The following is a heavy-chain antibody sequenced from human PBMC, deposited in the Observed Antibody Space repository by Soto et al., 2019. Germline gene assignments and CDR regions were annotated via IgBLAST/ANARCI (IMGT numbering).Heavy chain of an antibody. Sequence: SETLSLTCTVSGGSISSGDYYWSWIRQPPGKGLEWIGYIYYSGSTYYNPSLKSRVTISVDTSKNQFSLKLSSVTAADTAVYYCARFLPPYYYDSSGYEGLYYFDYWGKGTLVTVSS. V-gene: IGHV4-30-4*01. J-gene: IGHJ4*02. D-gene: IGHD3-22*01. CDR2: IYYSGST. CDR3: ARFLPPYYYDSSGYEGLYYFDY. CDR1: GGSISSGDYY.